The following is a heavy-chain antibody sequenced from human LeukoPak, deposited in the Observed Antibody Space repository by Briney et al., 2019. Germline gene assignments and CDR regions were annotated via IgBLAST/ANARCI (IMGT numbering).Heavy chain of an antibody. CDR3: ARGNAWDSSSDWFDP. D-gene: IGHD6-13*01. CDR2: ISAYNGNT. V-gene: IGHV1-18*01. J-gene: IGHJ5*02. Sequence: ASVKVSCKASGYTFTSYGISWVRQAPGQGLEWMGWISAYNGNTNYAQKLQGRVTMTTDTSTSTAYMELRSLRSDDTAVYYCARGNAWDSSSDWFDPWGQGTLVTVSS. CDR1: GYTFTSYG.